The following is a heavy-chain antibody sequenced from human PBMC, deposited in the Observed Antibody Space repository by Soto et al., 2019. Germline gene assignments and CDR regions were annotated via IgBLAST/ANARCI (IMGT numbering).Heavy chain of an antibody. D-gene: IGHD3-10*01. V-gene: IGHV4-31*03. J-gene: IGHJ6*02. CDR3: ARGGSQYGSGSYYHPYYYGMDV. CDR2: IYYSGST. CDR1: GGSISSGGYY. Sequence: QVQLQESGPGLVKPSQTLSLTCTVSGGSISSGGYYWSWIRQHPGKGLEWIGYIYYSGSTYYNPSLKSRLTISIDTSKNPFSLKLSSVTGADTAVYYCARGGSQYGSGSYYHPYYYGMDVWGQGTTGTVSS.